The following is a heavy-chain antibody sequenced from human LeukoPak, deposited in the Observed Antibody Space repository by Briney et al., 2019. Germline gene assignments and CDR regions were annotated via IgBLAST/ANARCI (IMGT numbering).Heavy chain of an antibody. CDR3: AKDLSVAAGEDAFDI. J-gene: IGHJ3*02. D-gene: IGHD6-13*01. CDR2: ISGSGGST. V-gene: IGHV3-23*01. CDR1: GFTFSTYG. Sequence: QPGGSLRLSCVTSGFTFSTYGMSWVRQAPGKGLEGVSVISGSGGSTLSADSVKGRFTISRDNSKNTLYLQMNSLRAEDTAVYYCAKDLSVAAGEDAFDIWGQGTMVTVSS.